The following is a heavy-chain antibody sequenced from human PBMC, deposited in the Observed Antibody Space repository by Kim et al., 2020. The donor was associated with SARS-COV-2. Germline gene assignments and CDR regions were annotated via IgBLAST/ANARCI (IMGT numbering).Heavy chain of an antibody. CDR1: GVSISDSSYY. J-gene: IGHJ3*01. D-gene: IGHD3-10*01. CDR2: IYYNGSP. V-gene: IGHV4-39*07. CDR3: ARELVWFGDLGDDAFDL. Sequence: SETLSLTCTVSGVSISDSSYYWAWIRQPPGKGLEWIGSIYYNGSPYFNPSLKSRLTMSVDTSKDRFSLKLSSVTAADTAVYFCARELVWFGDLGDDAFDLWGQGTMVTVSS.